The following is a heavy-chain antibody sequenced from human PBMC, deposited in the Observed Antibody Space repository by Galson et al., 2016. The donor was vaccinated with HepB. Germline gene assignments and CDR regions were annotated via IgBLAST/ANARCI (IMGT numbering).Heavy chain of an antibody. Sequence: SLRLSCAASGLIFSSYEMSWVRQAPGKGLEWVSYISSSGTTIYCADSVRGRFTISRDTAKNSLYLQMNSLRAEDTAVYYCAKWGIGDILVVVAATGMDVWGQGTTVIVSS. CDR2: ISSSGTTI. CDR3: AKWGIGDILVVVAATGMDV. CDR1: GLIFSSYE. D-gene: IGHD2-15*01. V-gene: IGHV3-48*03. J-gene: IGHJ6*02.